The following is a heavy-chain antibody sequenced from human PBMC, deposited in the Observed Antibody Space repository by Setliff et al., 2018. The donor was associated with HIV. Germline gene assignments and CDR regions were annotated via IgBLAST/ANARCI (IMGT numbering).Heavy chain of an antibody. CDR2: IIPILGIA. CDR1: VGTFSSYA. J-gene: IGHJ3*02. V-gene: IGHV1-69*10. CDR3: ARDRGGRGSYFLFDI. Sequence: SVKVSCKASVGTFSSYAISWVRQAPGQGLEWMGGIIPILGIANYAQKFQGRVTITADESTSTAYMELSSLRSEDTAVYYCARDRGGRGSYFLFDIWGQGTMVTVSS. D-gene: IGHD1-26*01.